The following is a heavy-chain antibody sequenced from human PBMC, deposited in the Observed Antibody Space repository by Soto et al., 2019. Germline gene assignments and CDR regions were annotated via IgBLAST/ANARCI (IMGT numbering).Heavy chain of an antibody. CDR3: ARRRRFLEWLLGGSWFDP. J-gene: IGHJ5*02. D-gene: IGHD3-3*01. CDR1: GGSFSGYY. V-gene: IGHV4-34*01. Sequence: SETLSLTCAVYGGSFSGYYWSWIRQPPGKGLEWIGEINHSGSTNYNPSLKSRVTISVDTSKNQFSLKLSSVTAADTAVYYCARRRRFLEWLLGGSWFDPWGQGTLVTGSS. CDR2: INHSGST.